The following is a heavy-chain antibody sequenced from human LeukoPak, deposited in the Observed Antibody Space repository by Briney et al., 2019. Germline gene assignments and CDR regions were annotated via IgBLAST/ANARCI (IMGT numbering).Heavy chain of an antibody. CDR1: GGTFSSYA. J-gene: IGHJ4*02. CDR3: ARESMITFGGVIDY. V-gene: IGHV1-69*13. D-gene: IGHD3-16*02. Sequence: GASVKVSCKASGGTFSSYAISWVRQAPGQGLKWMGGIIPIFGTANYAQKFQGRVTITADESTSTAYMELSSLRSEDTAVYYCARESMITFGGVIDYWGQGTLVTVSS. CDR2: IIPIFGTA.